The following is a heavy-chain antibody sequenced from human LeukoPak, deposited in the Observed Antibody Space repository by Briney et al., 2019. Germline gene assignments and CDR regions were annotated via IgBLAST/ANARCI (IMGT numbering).Heavy chain of an antibody. V-gene: IGHV1-8*01. J-gene: IGHJ5*02. CDR1: GYTFTSYD. CDR2: MNPNSGNT. D-gene: IGHD6-13*01. CDR3: ARKNVAAAGRNWFDP. Sequence: ASVKVSCKASGYTFTSYDINWVRQATGLGLEWMGWMNPNSGNTGYAQKFQGSVTMTRNTSISTAYMELSRLRSEDTAVYYCARKNVAAAGRNWFDPWGQGTLVTVSS.